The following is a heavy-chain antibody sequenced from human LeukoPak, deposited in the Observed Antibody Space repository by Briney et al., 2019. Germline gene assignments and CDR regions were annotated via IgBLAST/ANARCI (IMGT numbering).Heavy chain of an antibody. CDR2: INPNSGNT. J-gene: IGHJ4*02. CDR1: GYTFTGYY. V-gene: IGHV1-18*04. CDR3: ARDLIIAAAGTPGFFDY. Sequence: VASVKVSCKASGYTFTGYYMHWVRQAPGQGLEWMGWINPNSGNTNYAQKLQGRVTMTTDTSTSTAYMELRSLRSDDTAVYYCARDLIIAAAGTPGFFDYWGQGTLVTVSS. D-gene: IGHD6-13*01.